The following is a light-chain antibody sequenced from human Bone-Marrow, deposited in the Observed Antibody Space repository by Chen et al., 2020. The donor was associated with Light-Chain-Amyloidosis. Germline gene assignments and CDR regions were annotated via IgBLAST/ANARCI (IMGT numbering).Light chain of an antibody. CDR2: RHN. CDR1: RSHIGINS. CDR3: AAWDGRLSGDG. J-gene: IGLJ1*01. Sequence: QSVLTQPPSASGTPGQRLTISCSGARSHIGINSVYWYQHFPGAAPPLLSHRHNQRPSGITSRRSATKAGHSAVLAISGLRSEDEAGYYCAAWDGRLSGDGFGTGTKVIGL. V-gene: IGLV1-47*01.